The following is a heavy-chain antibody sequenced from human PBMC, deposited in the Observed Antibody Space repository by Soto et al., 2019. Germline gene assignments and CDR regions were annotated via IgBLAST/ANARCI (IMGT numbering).Heavy chain of an antibody. V-gene: IGHV3-48*03. Sequence: SGGSLRLSCAASGFTFSSYEMSWVRQAAGKGLEWVSYISSGGTITYNADSVKGRFTISRDNAKNSLYLQMNSLRAEDTAVYYCARVLIPQRYYYYGMDVWGQGTTVTVSS. D-gene: IGHD1-1*01. CDR1: GFTFSSYE. CDR3: ARVLIPQRYYYYGMDV. CDR2: ISSGGTIT. J-gene: IGHJ6*02.